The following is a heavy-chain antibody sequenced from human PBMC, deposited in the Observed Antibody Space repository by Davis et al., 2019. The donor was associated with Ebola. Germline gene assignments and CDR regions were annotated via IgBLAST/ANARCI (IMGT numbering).Heavy chain of an antibody. CDR2: IWYDGSNK. V-gene: IGHV3-30*02. J-gene: IGHJ6*02. CDR3: AKDLTFWRGCMDV. CDR1: GFTFSSYD. D-gene: IGHD3-3*01. Sequence: GGSLRLSCAASGFTFSSYDMHWVRQAPGKGLEWVAVIWYDGSNKYYADSVKGRFTISRDNSKNTLYLQMNSLRAEDTAVYYCAKDLTFWRGCMDVWGQGTTVTVSS.